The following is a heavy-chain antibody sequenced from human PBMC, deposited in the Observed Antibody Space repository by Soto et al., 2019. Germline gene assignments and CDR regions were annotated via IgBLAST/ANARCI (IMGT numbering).Heavy chain of an antibody. J-gene: IGHJ4*02. CDR3: ARDGYCSGGSCYSVPVFDY. CDR2: IWYDGSNK. Sequence: ESGGGVVQPGRSLRLSCGASGFTFSSYGMHWVRQAPGKGLEWVAVIWYDGSNKYYADSVKGRFTISRDNSKNTLYLQMNSLRAEDTAVYYCARDGYCSGGSCYSVPVFDYWGQGTLVTVSS. V-gene: IGHV3-33*01. CDR1: GFTFSSYG. D-gene: IGHD2-15*01.